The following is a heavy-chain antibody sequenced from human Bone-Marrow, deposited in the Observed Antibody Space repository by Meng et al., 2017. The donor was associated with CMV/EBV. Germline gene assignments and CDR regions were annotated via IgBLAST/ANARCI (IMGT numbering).Heavy chain of an antibody. CDR1: GFTFSTYA. V-gene: IGHV3-30-3*01. Sequence: GGSLRLSCAASGFTFSTYAMHWVRQAPDKGLEWVAVISYDGTNKYYADSVKGRFTISRDNSKNTLYLQMNSLRAEDTAVYYCARPLYYYDSSGYYHRRYYGMDVWGQGTTVTVSS. CDR2: ISYDGTNK. CDR3: ARPLYYYDSSGYYHRRYYGMDV. J-gene: IGHJ6*02. D-gene: IGHD3-22*01.